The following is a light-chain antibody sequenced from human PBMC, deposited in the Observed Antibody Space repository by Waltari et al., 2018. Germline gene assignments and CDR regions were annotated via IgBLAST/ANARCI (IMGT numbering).Light chain of an antibody. CDR1: SRDVGPYNF. V-gene: IGLV2-23*02. J-gene: IGLJ2*01. Sequence: QSALTQPASVSGSPGQSITISCTGTSRDVGPYNFVSWYQQHPGKAPKLMIYEVDKRPSGVSNRFSGSKSGNTASLTISGLQAEDEADYSCCSYAGSRIVIFGGGTKLTVL. CDR2: EVD. CDR3: CSYAGSRIVI.